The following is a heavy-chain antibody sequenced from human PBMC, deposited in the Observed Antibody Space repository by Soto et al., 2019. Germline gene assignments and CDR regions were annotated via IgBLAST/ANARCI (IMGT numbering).Heavy chain of an antibody. V-gene: IGHV4-30-2*01. CDR2: IYHSGST. J-gene: IGHJ4*02. Sequence: SETLSLTCAVSGGTISGGGYCWSWIRQPPGKGLEWIGYIYHSGSTYYNPSLKSRVTMSVDASRNLFSLKLSSVTAADTAVYFCTRSHYFDYWGQGALVTVSS. CDR1: GGTISGGGYC. CDR3: TRSHYFDY.